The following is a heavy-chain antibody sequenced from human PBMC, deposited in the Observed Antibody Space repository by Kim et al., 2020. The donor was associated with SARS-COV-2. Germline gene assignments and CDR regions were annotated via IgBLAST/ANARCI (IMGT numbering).Heavy chain of an antibody. V-gene: IGHV3-11*01. CDR2: INGVSNVI. Sequence: GGSLRLSCAGSGFTFSDYYMSWIRQAPGKGLECVSYINGVSNVIYYTDSVRGRFTISRDNAQNSLYLQMDSLRAEDTAVYYCARDPNRIDYWGHGTLVTVSS. CDR1: GFTFSDYY. CDR3: ARDPNRIDY. J-gene: IGHJ4*01.